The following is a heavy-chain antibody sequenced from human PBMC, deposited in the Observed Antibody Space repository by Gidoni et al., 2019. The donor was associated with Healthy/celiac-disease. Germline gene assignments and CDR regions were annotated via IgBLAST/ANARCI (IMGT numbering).Heavy chain of an antibody. CDR1: GGSNSSSSYY. J-gene: IGHJ4*02. CDR2: IYYSGST. CDR3: ARDHMVRGVIDY. D-gene: IGHD3-10*01. V-gene: IGHV4-39*07. Sequence: QLQLQESGPGLVKPSATRSLTCTVPGGSNSSSSYYWGWIRQPPGKGLEWIGSIYYSGSTYYNPSLKSRVTISVDTSKNQFSLKLSSVTAADTAVYYCARDHMVRGVIDYWGQGTLVTVSS.